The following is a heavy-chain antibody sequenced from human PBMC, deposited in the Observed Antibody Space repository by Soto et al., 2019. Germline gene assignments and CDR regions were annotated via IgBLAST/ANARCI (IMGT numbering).Heavy chain of an antibody. D-gene: IGHD3-3*01. J-gene: IGHJ6*03. CDR1: GFTCSNYA. CDR3: AKDANYDFWSGYPPTYYYYYMDV. CDR2: ISGSGGST. Sequence: EEQLFESGGGLVQPGGALRLSCAASGFTCSNYAMSWVRQAPGKGLEWVSAISGSGGSTYYADSVKGRFTISRDHSKNTLYLQMNSLRAEDTAVYYCAKDANYDFWSGYPPTYYYYYMDVWGKGTTVTVSS. V-gene: IGHV3-23*01.